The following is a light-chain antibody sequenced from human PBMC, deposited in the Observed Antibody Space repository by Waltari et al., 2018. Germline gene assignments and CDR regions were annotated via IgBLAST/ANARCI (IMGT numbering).Light chain of an antibody. CDR1: YSNMGTNT. CDR2: SDN. J-gene: IGLJ2*01. V-gene: IGLV1-44*01. Sequence: SVLTQPPSASGTPGQTVTISCSGRYSNMGTNTVKWYQQLPGTAPKLLIYSDNPRPSGVPGRFSGAKSGTSASLAIIGLQSEDEADYYCSTWDDYLSGVVFGEGTKLTVL. CDR3: STWDDYLSGVV.